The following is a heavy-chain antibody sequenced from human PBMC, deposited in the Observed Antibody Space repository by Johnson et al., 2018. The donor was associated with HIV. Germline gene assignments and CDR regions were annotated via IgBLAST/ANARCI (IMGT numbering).Heavy chain of an antibody. V-gene: IGHV3-66*01. CDR3: AKDQWSSSWTNDAFDF. CDR2: IYSGGST. Sequence: VKLVESGGGLVKPGGSLRLSCAASGFTFSNAWMSWVRQAPGKGLEWVSVIYSGGSTYYADSVKGRFTISRDNSKNTLYLQMNSLRAEDTAVYYCAKDQWSSSWTNDAFDFWGQGTMVTVSS. CDR1: GFTFSNAW. D-gene: IGHD6-13*01. J-gene: IGHJ3*01.